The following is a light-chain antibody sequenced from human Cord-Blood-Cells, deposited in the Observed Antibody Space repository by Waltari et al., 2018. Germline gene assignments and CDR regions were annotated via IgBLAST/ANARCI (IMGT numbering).Light chain of an antibody. CDR1: QSISSW. CDR3: QQYNSYSPWT. CDR2: DAS. V-gene: IGKV1-5*01. Sequence: DIQMTQSPSTLSAPVGDSVTITCRANQSISSWLYWYQQKPEKAPKLLIYDASSLESGVPSRFSGSGSGTEFTLTISSLQPDDFATYYCQQYNSYSPWTFGQGTKVEIK. J-gene: IGKJ1*01.